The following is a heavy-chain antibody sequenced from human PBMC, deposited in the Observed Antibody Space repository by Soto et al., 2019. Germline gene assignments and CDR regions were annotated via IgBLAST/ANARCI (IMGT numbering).Heavy chain of an antibody. Sequence: GGSLRLSCAASGYTVTTNYMGWVRLAPGKGLEWVSVVYVNGNTYYADSVKGRFTVSRDSSKNTLYLQMNSLRSEDTAMYYCARDYPHSGSYAPWFDPWGQGTLVTVSS. CDR3: ARDYPHSGSYAPWFDP. CDR1: GYTVTTNY. V-gene: IGHV3-66*01. CDR2: VYVNGNT. D-gene: IGHD3-10*01. J-gene: IGHJ5*02.